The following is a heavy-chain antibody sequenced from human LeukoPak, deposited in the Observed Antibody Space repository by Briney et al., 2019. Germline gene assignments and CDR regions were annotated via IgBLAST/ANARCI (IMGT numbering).Heavy chain of an antibody. CDR2: IDVSGSYI. Sequence: PGGSLRLSCAASGFRFTDYAINWVRQAPGKGLEWVSAIDVSGSYIYYAHSVKGRFTISRDNSKNTLYLQMTSLRAEDTAVYYCARADYYDSSGYNDYWGQGTLVTVSS. V-gene: IGHV3-21*04. D-gene: IGHD3-22*01. J-gene: IGHJ4*02. CDR1: GFRFTDYA. CDR3: ARADYYDSSGYNDY.